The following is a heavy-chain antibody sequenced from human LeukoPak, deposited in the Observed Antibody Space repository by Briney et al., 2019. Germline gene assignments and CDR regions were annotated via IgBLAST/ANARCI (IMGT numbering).Heavy chain of an antibody. CDR3: AMGDTFDI. Sequence: GGSLRLSCVASGFTFSRFWMSWVRQAPGKGLEWVANIKQDGSEKNYVDSVKGRFTISRDNAKNSLFLQMNSLRAEDTAVYYCAMGDTFDIWGQGTMVTVPS. J-gene: IGHJ3*02. CDR1: GFTFSRFW. V-gene: IGHV3-7*01. CDR2: IKQDGSEK.